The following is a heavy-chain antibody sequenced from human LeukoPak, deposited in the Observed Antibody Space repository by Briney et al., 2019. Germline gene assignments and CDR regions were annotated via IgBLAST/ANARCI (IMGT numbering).Heavy chain of an antibody. CDR3: ATSSNAPGNH. D-gene: IGHD2-2*01. Sequence: GGSLRLSCAASGFTFSSYWMSWVRQAAGKGLEWVANIKEDGSAQYYVDSVKGRFTISRDNAKNSLNLQMNSLRAEDTAVYYCATSSNAPGNHWGQGTLVTVSS. CDR1: GFTFSSYW. V-gene: IGHV3-7*01. CDR2: IKEDGSAQ. J-gene: IGHJ5*02.